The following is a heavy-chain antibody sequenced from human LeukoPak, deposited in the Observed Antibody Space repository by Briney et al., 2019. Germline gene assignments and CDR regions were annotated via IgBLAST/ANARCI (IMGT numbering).Heavy chain of an antibody. CDR2: ISSSSTYI. V-gene: IGHV3-21*01. J-gene: IGHJ4*02. CDR3: ARDRYYYGSGSPILGY. CDR1: GFTFSSYS. Sequence: PGGSLRLSCAASGFTFSSYSVNWVRQAPGKGLEWVSFISSSSTYIYYADSVKVRFTISRDNAKNSLYLQMNSLRAEDTAVYYCARDRYYYGSGSPILGYWGQGTLVTVSS. D-gene: IGHD3-10*01.